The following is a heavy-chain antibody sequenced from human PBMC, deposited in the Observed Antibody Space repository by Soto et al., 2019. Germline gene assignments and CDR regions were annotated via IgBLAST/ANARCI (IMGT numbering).Heavy chain of an antibody. CDR2: IIPIFGTA. CDR1: GGTFSSYA. V-gene: IGHV1-69*13. J-gene: IGHJ6*02. Sequence: SVKVSCKASGGTFSSYAISWVRQAPGQGLEWMGGIIPIFGTANYAQKFQGRVTIAADESTSTAYMELSSLRSEDTAVYYCARDGPGDYYGMDVWGQGTTVTVSS. CDR3: ARDGPGDYYGMDV. D-gene: IGHD7-27*01.